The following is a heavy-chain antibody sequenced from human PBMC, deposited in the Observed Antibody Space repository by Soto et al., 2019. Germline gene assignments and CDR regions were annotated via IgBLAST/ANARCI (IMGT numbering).Heavy chain of an antibody. CDR2: IDPSDSYT. D-gene: IGHD3-10*01. Sequence: GESLKISCKGSGYIFTSYWISWVRQMPGKGLEWMGRIDPSDSYTNYSPSFQGHVTISADKSISTAYLQWSSLKASDTAMYYCARFYGSVPNGMDVWGQGTMVTAS. CDR1: GYIFTSYW. J-gene: IGHJ6*01. V-gene: IGHV5-10-1*01. CDR3: ARFYGSVPNGMDV.